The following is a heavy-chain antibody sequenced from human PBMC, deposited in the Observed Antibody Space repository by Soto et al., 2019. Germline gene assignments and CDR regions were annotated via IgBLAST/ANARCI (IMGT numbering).Heavy chain of an antibody. V-gene: IGHV1-69*13. Sequence: SVKVSCKASGGTFSDYSINWVRQAPGQGLEWMGGFLPIFGTANYAQKFQGRVTITADESTSTAYMELSSLRSEDTAIYYCARGWDHYDSSGLRTWFDPWGQGTLVTVSS. CDR3: ARGWDHYDSSGLRTWFDP. CDR2: FLPIFGTA. D-gene: IGHD3-22*01. CDR1: GGTFSDYS. J-gene: IGHJ5*02.